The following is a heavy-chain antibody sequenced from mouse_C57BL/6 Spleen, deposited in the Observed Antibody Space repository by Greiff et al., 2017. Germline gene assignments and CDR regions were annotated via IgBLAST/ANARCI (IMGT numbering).Heavy chain of an antibody. D-gene: IGHD6-1*01. V-gene: IGHV1-66*01. CDR3: ASPLSLYYFDY. CDR1: GYSFTSYY. Sequence: QVQLQQSGPELVKPGASVKISCKASGYSFTSYYIHWVKQRPGQGLEWIGWIYPGSGNTNYNGKFKGKATLTADKSSSTAYMQLSSLTSEDSAVYFCASPLSLYYFDYWGQGTTLTVSS. CDR2: IYPGSGNT. J-gene: IGHJ2*01.